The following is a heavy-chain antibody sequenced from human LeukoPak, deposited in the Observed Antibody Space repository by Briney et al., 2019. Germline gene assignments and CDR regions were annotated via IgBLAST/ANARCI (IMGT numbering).Heavy chain of an antibody. D-gene: IGHD2-2*01. CDR3: AKGLEDIVVVPAAMIDY. J-gene: IGHJ4*02. V-gene: IGHV3-23*01. CDR2: ISGSGGST. Sequence: PGRSLRLSCAASGFTFSSYAMSWVRQAPGKGLEWVSAISGSGGSTYYADSVKGRFTISRDNSKNTLYLQMNSLRAEDTAVYYCAKGLEDIVVVPAAMIDYWGQGTLVTVSS. CDR1: GFTFSSYA.